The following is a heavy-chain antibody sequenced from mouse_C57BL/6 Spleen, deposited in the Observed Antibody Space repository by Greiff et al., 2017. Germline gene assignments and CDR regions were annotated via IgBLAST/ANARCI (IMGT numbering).Heavy chain of an antibody. D-gene: IGHD2-1*01. V-gene: IGHV1-64*01. CDR1: GYTFTSYW. CDR3: ARFYGNYSAWFAY. CDR2: IHPNSGST. Sequence: QVHVKQPGAELVKPGASVKLSCKASGYTFTSYWMHWVKQRPGQGLEWIGMIHPNSGSTNYNEKFKSKATLTVDKSSSTAYMQLSSLTSEDSAVYYCARFYGNYSAWFAYWGQGTLVTVSA. J-gene: IGHJ3*01.